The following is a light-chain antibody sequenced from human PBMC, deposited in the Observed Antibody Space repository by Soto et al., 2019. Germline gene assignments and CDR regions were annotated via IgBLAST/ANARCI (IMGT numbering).Light chain of an antibody. CDR2: GAS. J-gene: IGKJ4*01. CDR1: ESISTY. CDR3: QQSYRNPLT. V-gene: IGKV1-39*01. Sequence: DIQMTQSPSSLSASVGDRVTITCRASESISTYLNWYQHKPGKPPKVVIFGASRMQSGVPSRFSASGSGTDFSLTISSLQPEDFATYSCQQSYRNPLTFGGGTKVEIK.